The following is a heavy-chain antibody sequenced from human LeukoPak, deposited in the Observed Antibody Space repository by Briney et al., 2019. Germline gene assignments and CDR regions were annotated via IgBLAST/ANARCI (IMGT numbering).Heavy chain of an antibody. Sequence: GRSLRLSCAASGFTFSSYGMHWVRQAPGKGLEWVAVISYDGSNKYYADSVKGRFTISRDNSKNTLCLQMNSLRAEDTAVYYCAKDRRGVAGYWGQGTLVTVSS. D-gene: IGHD2-15*01. CDR1: GFTFSSYG. CDR2: ISYDGSNK. J-gene: IGHJ4*02. V-gene: IGHV3-30*18. CDR3: AKDRRGVAGY.